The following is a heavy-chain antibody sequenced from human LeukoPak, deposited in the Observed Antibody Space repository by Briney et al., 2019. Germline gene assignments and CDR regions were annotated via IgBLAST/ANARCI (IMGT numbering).Heavy chain of an antibody. J-gene: IGHJ3*02. D-gene: IGHD3-10*01. CDR1: GYTFTSYG. Sequence: GASVKVSCKASGYTFTSYGISWVRQAPGQRLEWMGWINAGNGNTKYSQKFQGRVTITRDTSASTAYMELSSLRSEDTAVYYCATSEVLSSRSVRGVIIRPDAFDIWGQGTMVTVSS. V-gene: IGHV1-3*01. CDR3: ATSEVLSSRSVRGVIIRPDAFDI. CDR2: INAGNGNT.